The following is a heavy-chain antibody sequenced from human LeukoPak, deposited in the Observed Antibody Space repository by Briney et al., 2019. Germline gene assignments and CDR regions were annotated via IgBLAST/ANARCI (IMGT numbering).Heavy chain of an antibody. J-gene: IGHJ4*02. CDR3: ARAYRRDGYNYLY. CDR2: INPNSGGS. V-gene: IGHV1-2*02. D-gene: IGHD5-24*01. CDR1: GYTFTSYD. Sequence: ASVKVSCKASGYTFTSYDINWVRQAPGQGLEWMGWINPNSGGSNYAQKFQGRVTMTRDTSISTAYMELSRLRSDDTAVYYCARAYRRDGYNYLYWGQGTLVTVSS.